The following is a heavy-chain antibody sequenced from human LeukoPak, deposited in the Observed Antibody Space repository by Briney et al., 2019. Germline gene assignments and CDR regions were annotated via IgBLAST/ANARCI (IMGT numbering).Heavy chain of an antibody. CDR3: ARGMNPYYFDY. CDR1: GFTFSSYG. CDR2: ISYDGSNK. Sequence: PGGSLRLSCAASGFTFSSYGMHGVRQAPGKGLEWVAVISYDGSNKYYADSVKGRFTISRDNSKNTLYLQMNSLRAEDTAVYYGARGMNPYYFDYWGQGTLVTVSS. D-gene: IGHD1-14*01. V-gene: IGHV3-30*03. J-gene: IGHJ4*02.